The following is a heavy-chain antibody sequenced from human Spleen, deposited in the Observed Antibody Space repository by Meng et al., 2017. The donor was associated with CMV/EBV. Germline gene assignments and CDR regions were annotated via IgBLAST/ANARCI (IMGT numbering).Heavy chain of an antibody. D-gene: IGHD2-15*01. CDR1: GYTFTSYD. J-gene: IGHJ6*02. CDR3: ARGPGTIAVSTFPYYYYYGMDV. CDR2: MNPNSGNT. V-gene: IGHV1-8*01. Sequence: ASVKVSCKASGYTFTSYDINWVRQATGQGLEWMGWMNPNSGNTGYAQKFQGRVTMTRNTSISTAYMELSSLRSEDTAVYYCARGPGTIAVSTFPYYYYYGMDVWGQGTTVTSP.